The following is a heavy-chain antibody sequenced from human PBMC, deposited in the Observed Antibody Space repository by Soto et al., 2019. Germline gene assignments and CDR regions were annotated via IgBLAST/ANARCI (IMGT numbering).Heavy chain of an antibody. CDR3: AKGGSGSNPNYFDY. V-gene: IGHV3-23*01. CDR2: IDGSGAAT. CDR1: GLTFGNYP. Sequence: PGGSLRLSCAVAGLTFGNYPMRWVRQAPGKGLEWVSGIDGSGAATAHAESVKGRFTISRDNSKDILYLQMNNLRVEDTAVYYCAKGGSGSNPNYFDYWGPATLVTVSS. J-gene: IGHJ4*02. D-gene: IGHD1-26*01.